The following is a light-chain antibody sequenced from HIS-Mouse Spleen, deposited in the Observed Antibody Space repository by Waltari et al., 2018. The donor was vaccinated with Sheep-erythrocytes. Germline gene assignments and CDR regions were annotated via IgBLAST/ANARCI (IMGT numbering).Light chain of an antibody. J-gene: IGLJ3*02. CDR1: SSDVGGYNY. V-gene: IGLV2-11*01. Sequence: QSALTQPRSVSGSPGQSVTISCTGTSSDVGGYNYVSWYQQHPGKAPKLMIYDVSKRPSGVPDRFSGSKSGNTASLTISGLQAEDEADYYCCSYAGSNNWVFGGGTK. CDR2: DVS. CDR3: CSYAGSNNWV.